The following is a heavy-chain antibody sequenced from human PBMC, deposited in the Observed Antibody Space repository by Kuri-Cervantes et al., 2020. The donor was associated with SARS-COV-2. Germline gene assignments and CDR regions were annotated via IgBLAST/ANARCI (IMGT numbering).Heavy chain of an antibody. J-gene: IGHJ6*02. CDR1: GGTFSSHA. D-gene: IGHD6-19*01. V-gene: IGHV1-69*06. Sequence: SVKVSCKASGGTFSSHAISWVRQAPGQGLEWMGGIIPIFGTANYAQKFQGRVTITADKSTSTAYMELSSLRSEDTAVYYCARDRGEQWLVSHYYYYGMDVWGQGTTVTVSS. CDR2: IIPIFGTA. CDR3: ARDRGEQWLVSHYYYYGMDV.